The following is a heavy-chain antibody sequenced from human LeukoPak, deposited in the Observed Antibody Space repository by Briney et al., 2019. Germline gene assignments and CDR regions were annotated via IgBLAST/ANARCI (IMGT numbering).Heavy chain of an antibody. D-gene: IGHD3-16*02. CDR1: GGSFRGYY. J-gene: IGHJ4*02. CDR3: ARQLVILYYFDY. CDR2: INHSGST. Sequence: SETLSLTCAVYGGSFRGYYWSWIRQPPGKGLEWIGEINHSGSTNYNPSLKSRVTISVDTSKNQFSLKLSSVTAADTAVYYCARQLVILYYFDYWGQGTLVTVSS. V-gene: IGHV4-34*01.